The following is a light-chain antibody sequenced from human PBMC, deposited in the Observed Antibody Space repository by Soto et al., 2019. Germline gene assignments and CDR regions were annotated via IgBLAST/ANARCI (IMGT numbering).Light chain of an antibody. CDR1: SSDVGAYNY. Sequence: QSALTQPASVSGFPGQSITISCTGTSSDVGAYNYVSWYQQHPGKAPKLMIYEVSNRPSGVSNRFSGSKSGDTASLTISGLQVEDEADYYCSSYTSTSTLLFGGGTKLTVL. CDR3: SSYTSTSTLL. CDR2: EVS. V-gene: IGLV2-14*01. J-gene: IGLJ2*01.